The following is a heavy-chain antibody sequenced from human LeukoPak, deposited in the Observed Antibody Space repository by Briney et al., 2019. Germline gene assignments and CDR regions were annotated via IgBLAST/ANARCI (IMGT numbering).Heavy chain of an antibody. V-gene: IGHV4-39*01. CDR3: ARHEDPRPFDY. D-gene: IGHD2-15*01. Sequence: KPSETLSLTCTVSGGSISSSSYYWGWIRQPPGKGLEWIGSIYYSGSTYYNPSLKSRVTISVDTSKNQFSLKLSSVTAADTAVYYCARHEDPRPFDYWGQGTLVTVSS. J-gene: IGHJ4*02. CDR1: GGSISSSSYY. CDR2: IYYSGST.